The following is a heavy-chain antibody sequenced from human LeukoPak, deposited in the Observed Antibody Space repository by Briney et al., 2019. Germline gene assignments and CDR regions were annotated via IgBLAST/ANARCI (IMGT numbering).Heavy chain of an antibody. J-gene: IGHJ4*02. CDR3: ARDSVGVVGAEGGGVDY. D-gene: IGHD1-26*01. V-gene: IGHV3-48*01. CDR2: INGDSGSI. Sequence: PGGPLRLSCAASGFIFSSYSMNWVRQAPGKGLEWVSYINGDSGSIHYADSVKGRFTISRDNAKDSLYLQMNSLRVEDTAMYYCARDSVGVVGAEGGGVDYWGQGTLVTVSS. CDR1: GFIFSSYS.